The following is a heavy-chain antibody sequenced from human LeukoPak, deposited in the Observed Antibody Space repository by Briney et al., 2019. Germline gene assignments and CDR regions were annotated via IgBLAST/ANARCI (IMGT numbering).Heavy chain of an antibody. CDR3: ARPHYDILTGYYY. Sequence: GGSLRLSCAASGFTFSSYSMNWVRQAPGKGLEWVSYISSSSSTIYYADSVKGRFTISRDNAKNSLYLQMNSLRAEDTAVYYCARPHYDILTGYYYWGQGTLVTVSS. J-gene: IGHJ4*02. CDR2: ISSSSSTI. V-gene: IGHV3-48*04. D-gene: IGHD3-9*01. CDR1: GFTFSSYS.